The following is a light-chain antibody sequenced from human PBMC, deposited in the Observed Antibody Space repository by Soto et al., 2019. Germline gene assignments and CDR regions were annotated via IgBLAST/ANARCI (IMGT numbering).Light chain of an antibody. CDR1: STNIGANYD. CDR3: QSYDSSLRGWV. CDR2: GDS. Sequence: QSVLTQPPSVSGAPGQRVTISCTGSSTNIGANYDVHWYQHLPGTAPKLLISGDSNRPSGVPDRFSGSKSGTSASLGITGLQAEDEADYYCQSYDSSLRGWVFVGGTKLTVL. V-gene: IGLV1-40*01. J-gene: IGLJ3*02.